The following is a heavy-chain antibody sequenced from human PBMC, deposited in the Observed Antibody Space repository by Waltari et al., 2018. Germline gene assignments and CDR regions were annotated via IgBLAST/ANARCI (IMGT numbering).Heavy chain of an antibody. CDR1: GDSIRGGGYY. CDR2: VYYSGST. D-gene: IGHD1-26*01. Sequence: QVQLQESGPGVVKPSQTLSLTCTVSGDSIRGGGYYWSWIRQHPEKGLEWIGYVYYSGSTYKNPSLKSRVTISVDTSQNQFSLKVTSVTAADTAVYFCARKIRTYYVVAFDLWGQGTMVLVSS. CDR3: ARKIRTYYVVAFDL. J-gene: IGHJ3*01. V-gene: IGHV4-31*03.